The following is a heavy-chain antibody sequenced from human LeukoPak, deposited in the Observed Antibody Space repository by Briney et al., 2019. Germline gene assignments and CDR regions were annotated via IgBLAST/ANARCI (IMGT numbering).Heavy chain of an antibody. CDR2: INPNSGGT. D-gene: IGHD3-10*01. V-gene: IGHV1-2*02. CDR1: GYTFTNYY. Sequence: GASVKVSCKASGYTFTNYYMHWVRQAPGQGLEWMGWINPNSGGTNYAQNFQGRVTMTRDTSISTAYMELSRLTSDDTAVYYCARDHFYGSGSPSFAYWGQGTLVTVSS. J-gene: IGHJ4*02. CDR3: ARDHFYGSGSPSFAY.